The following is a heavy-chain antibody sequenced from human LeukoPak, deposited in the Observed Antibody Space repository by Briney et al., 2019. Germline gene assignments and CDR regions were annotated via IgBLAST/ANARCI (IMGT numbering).Heavy chain of an antibody. CDR3: ARTPSPMVRGASDAFDI. CDR2: ISYDGSNK. CDR1: GFTFSSYA. D-gene: IGHD3-10*01. J-gene: IGHJ3*02. V-gene: IGHV3-30*04. Sequence: GGSLRLSCAASGFTFSSYAMHWVRQAPGKGLEWVAVISYDGSNKYYADSVKGRFTISRDNSKNTLYLQMNSLRAEDTAVYYCARTPSPMVRGASDAFDIWGQGTMVTVSS.